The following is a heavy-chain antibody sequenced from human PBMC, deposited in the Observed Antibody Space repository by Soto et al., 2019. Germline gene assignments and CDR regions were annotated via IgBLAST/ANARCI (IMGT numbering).Heavy chain of an antibody. D-gene: IGHD3-10*01. CDR3: ARDRTYYYGSGSWPFDYYYGMDV. J-gene: IGHJ6*02. CDR2: IYYSGST. Sequence: SEALSLTSSDSGGSISNCYWIWMRQPHGLGLEWIGYIYYSGSTNYNPSLKSRVTISVDTSKNQFSLKLSSVTAADTAVYYCARDRTYYYGSGSWPFDYYYGMDVWGQGT. CDR1: GGSISNCY. V-gene: IGHV4-59*01.